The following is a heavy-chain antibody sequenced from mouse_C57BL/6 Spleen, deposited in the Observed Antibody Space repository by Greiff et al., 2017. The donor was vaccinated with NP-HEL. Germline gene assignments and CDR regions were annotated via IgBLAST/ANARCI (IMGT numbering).Heavy chain of an antibody. J-gene: IGHJ1*03. D-gene: IGHD2-5*01. V-gene: IGHV1-5*01. CDR2: IYPGNSDT. CDR1: GYTFTSYW. Sequence: EVQLQQSGTVLARPGASVKMSCKTSGYTFTSYWMHWVKQRPGQGLEWIGAIYPGNSDTSYNQKFKGKAKLTAVTSAITAYMELSSLTNEDSAVYYCTRSNYQYWYFDVWGTGTTVTVSS. CDR3: TRSNYQYWYFDV.